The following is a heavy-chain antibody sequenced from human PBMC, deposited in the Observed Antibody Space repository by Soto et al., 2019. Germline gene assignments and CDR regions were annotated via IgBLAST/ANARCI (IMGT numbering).Heavy chain of an antibody. D-gene: IGHD3-22*01. J-gene: IGHJ4*02. V-gene: IGHV4-61*01. CDR2: IYYSGST. CDR3: ARVPNYYDSSGTRGSRPETDY. Sequence: KTSETLSLTCTVSGGSVSSGSYYWSWIRQPPGKGLEWIGYIYYSGSTNYNPSLKSRVTISVDTSKNQFSLKLSSVTAADTAVYYCARVPNYYDSSGTRGSRPETDYWGQGTLVTVSS. CDR1: GGSVSSGSYY.